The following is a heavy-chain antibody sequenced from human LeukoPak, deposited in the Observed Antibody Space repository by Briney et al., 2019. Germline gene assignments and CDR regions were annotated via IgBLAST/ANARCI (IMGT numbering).Heavy chain of an antibody. J-gene: IGHJ4*02. Sequence: GASVKVSCKASGYTFTSYGVSWVRQAPGQGLEWMGWISAYNGNTNYAQKLQGRVTMTTDTSTSTAYMELRSLRSDDTAVYYCARESPDTAMTVPDYWGQGTLVTVSS. CDR3: ARESPDTAMTVPDY. V-gene: IGHV1-18*01. CDR2: ISAYNGNT. D-gene: IGHD5-18*01. CDR1: GYTFTSYG.